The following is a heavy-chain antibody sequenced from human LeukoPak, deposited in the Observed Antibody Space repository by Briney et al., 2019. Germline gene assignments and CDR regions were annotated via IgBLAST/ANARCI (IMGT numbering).Heavy chain of an antibody. CDR1: GFTFNTYW. V-gene: IGHV3-74*01. CDR2: IDGDGSRA. Sequence: GGSLRLSCAASGFTFNTYWMHWVRQGPGKGLGWVSRIDGDGSRASYADSVKGRFTISRDNAKNTLYIQMNSPRPEDTAVYFCVREAGGTYAFDVWGQGTMVTVPS. J-gene: IGHJ3*01. CDR3: VREAGGTYAFDV. D-gene: IGHD3-16*01.